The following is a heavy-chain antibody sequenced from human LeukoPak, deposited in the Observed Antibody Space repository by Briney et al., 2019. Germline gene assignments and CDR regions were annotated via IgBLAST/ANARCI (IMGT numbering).Heavy chain of an antibody. Sequence: PGGSLRLSCAASGFTFSSYGMSWVRQAPGKGLEWVSAIGGSGDSTYYADSVKGRFTISRDNSKNTLYLQMNSLRAEDTAVYFRAQGRWLQLRDAYFDRWGQGILVTVSS. D-gene: IGHD5-24*01. CDR2: IGGSGDST. J-gene: IGHJ4*02. V-gene: IGHV3-23*01. CDR3: AQGRWLQLRDAYFDR. CDR1: GFTFSSYG.